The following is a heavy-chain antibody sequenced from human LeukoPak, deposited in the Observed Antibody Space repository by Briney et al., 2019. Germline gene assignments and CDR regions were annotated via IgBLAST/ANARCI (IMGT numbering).Heavy chain of an antibody. J-gene: IGHJ4*02. CDR1: GFTFSSYS. CDR3: ARVGRDSYGPAPPDY. D-gene: IGHD5-18*01. CDR2: ISSSSSTI. Sequence: EPGGSLRLSCAASGFTFSSYSMNWVRQAPGKGLEWVSYISSSSSTIYYADSVKGRFTISRDNAKNSLYLQMNSLGAEDTAVYYCARVGRDSYGPAPPDYWGQGTLVTVSS. V-gene: IGHV3-48*01.